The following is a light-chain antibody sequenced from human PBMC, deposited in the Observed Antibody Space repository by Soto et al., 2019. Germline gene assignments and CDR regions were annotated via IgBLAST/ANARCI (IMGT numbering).Light chain of an antibody. CDR3: QQDASSPLT. CDR1: QSVRSNY. CDR2: AAA. V-gene: IGKV3-20*01. Sequence: EIVLTQSPGTLSLSSGERATLSCRAIQSVRSNYLAWYQQKPGQAPRRLIYAAASRATGIPDRFGGSGSGTDFTLTISRLEPEDFAVYYCQQDASSPLTFGGGTKVEIK. J-gene: IGKJ4*01.